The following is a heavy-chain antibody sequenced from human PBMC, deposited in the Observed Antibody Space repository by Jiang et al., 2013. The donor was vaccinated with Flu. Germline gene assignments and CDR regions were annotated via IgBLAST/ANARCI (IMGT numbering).Heavy chain of an antibody. Sequence: VQLLESGGGLVQPGGSLRLSCAASGFTFSSYSMNWVRQAPGKGLEWVSYISSSSSTIYYADSVKGRFTISRDNAKNSLYLQMNSLRDEDTAVYYCAKLPITGGGGSFDPWGQGTLVTVPS. D-gene: IGHD1-20*01. CDR1: GFTFSSYS. CDR2: ISSSSSTI. CDR3: AKLPITGGGGSFDP. V-gene: IGHV3-48*02. J-gene: IGHJ5*02.